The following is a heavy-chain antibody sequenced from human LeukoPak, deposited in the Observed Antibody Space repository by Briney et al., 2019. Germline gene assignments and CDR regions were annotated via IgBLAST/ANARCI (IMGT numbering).Heavy chain of an antibody. J-gene: IGHJ5*02. CDR2: ISSSSSYI. CDR1: GFTFSSYS. Sequence: GGSLRLSCAASGFTFSSYSMNWVRQAPGKGLEWVSSISSSSSYIYYADSVKGRVTISRDNAKNSLYLQMNSLRAEDTAVYYCAREAYYYGSGSSWFDPWGQGTLVTVSS. V-gene: IGHV3-21*01. D-gene: IGHD3-10*01. CDR3: AREAYYYGSGSSWFDP.